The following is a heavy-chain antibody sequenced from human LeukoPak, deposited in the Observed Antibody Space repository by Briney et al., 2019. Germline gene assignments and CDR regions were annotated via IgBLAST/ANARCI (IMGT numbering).Heavy chain of an antibody. V-gene: IGHV3-23*01. D-gene: IGHD2-15*01. CDR3: AVLGSGGSRFDY. CDR1: GFTFSSYG. J-gene: IGHJ4*02. Sequence: PGGSLRLSCAASGFTFSSYGMSWVRQAPGKGLEWVSAISGSGGSTYYADSVKGRFTISRDNSKNTLYLQMNSLRAEDTAVYYCAVLGSGGSRFDYWGQGTLVTVSS. CDR2: ISGSGGST.